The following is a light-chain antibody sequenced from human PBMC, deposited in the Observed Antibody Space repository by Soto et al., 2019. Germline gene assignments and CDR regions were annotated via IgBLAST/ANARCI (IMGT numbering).Light chain of an antibody. Sequence: DIQMTQSPSYVSASVGDRVTITCRASQVIGSWLAWYQQKPGKAPKLLIYDASSLHSGVPASFSGSGSGTYFTLTISSLQPEDSETYYCQQANSFPWTFGQGTKVEIK. CDR1: QVIGSW. CDR2: DAS. J-gene: IGKJ1*01. V-gene: IGKV1-12*01. CDR3: QQANSFPWT.